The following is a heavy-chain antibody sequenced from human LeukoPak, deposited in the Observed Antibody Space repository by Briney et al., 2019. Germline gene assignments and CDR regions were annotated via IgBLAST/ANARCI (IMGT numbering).Heavy chain of an antibody. J-gene: IGHJ4*02. CDR3: AKDPGDLTLPVDY. CDR1: GFTVSSNY. V-gene: IGHV3-53*05. CDR2: IYSGGST. Sequence: GGSLRLSCAASGFTVSSNYMSWVRQAPGKGLEWVSVIYSGGSTYYADSVKGRFTISRDNSKNTLYLQMNSLRAEDTAVYYCAKDPGDLTLPVDYWGQGTLVTVSS. D-gene: IGHD4-17*01.